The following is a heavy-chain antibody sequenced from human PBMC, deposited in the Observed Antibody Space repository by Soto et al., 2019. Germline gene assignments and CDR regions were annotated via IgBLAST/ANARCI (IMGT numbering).Heavy chain of an antibody. Sequence: QVYLVQSGAEVKKPGSSVKVSCKALRGTFTNYAFSWVRQAPRQGLEWIGGIMPFFSSGNYAQQFKGRINISAEEYKSSVYLELTSLRSEDWAMYYCARDRAGYYSHFVYWGQGTLVTLSS. CDR3: ARDRAGYYSHFVY. D-gene: IGHD3-22*01. V-gene: IGHV1-69*01. CDR1: RGTFTNYA. CDR2: IMPFFSSG. J-gene: IGHJ4*02.